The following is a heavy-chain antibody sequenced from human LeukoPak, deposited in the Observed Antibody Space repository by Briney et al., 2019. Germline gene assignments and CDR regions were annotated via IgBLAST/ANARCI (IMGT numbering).Heavy chain of an antibody. J-gene: IGHJ4*02. CDR1: GGSSSGYY. V-gene: IGHV4-34*01. Sequence: SETLSLTCAVYGGSSSGYYWSWIRQPPGKGLEWIGEINHSGSTNYNPSLKSRVTISVDTSKNQFSLKLSSVTAADTAMYYCARADKEIRAFDSWGQGTLVTVSS. CDR3: ARADKEIRAFDS. CDR2: INHSGST.